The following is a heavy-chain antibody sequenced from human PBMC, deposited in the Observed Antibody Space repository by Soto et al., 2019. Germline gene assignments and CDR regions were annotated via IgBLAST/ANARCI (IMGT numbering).Heavy chain of an antibody. CDR3: ARGPVRGMGGDS. V-gene: IGHV1-69*02. Sequence: QVQLVQSGAEVKEPGSSVKVSCKASGGTFNSDTINWVRQAPGQGLGWMGRINSILGISNYAQKFQGRIAIPADKSTNSGYMELSSLRSEDTAVYYCARGPVRGMGGDSWGQGTLVTVSS. J-gene: IGHJ5*01. CDR1: GGTFNSDT. D-gene: IGHD3-16*01. CDR2: INSILGIS.